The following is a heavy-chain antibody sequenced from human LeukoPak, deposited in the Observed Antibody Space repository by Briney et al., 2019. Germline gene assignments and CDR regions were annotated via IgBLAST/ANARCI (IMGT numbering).Heavy chain of an antibody. CDR2: IYYSGST. Sequence: SETLSLTCTVSGGSISSYYWSWIRQPPGKGLEWIGYIYYSGSTNYNPSLKGRVTISVDTSKNQFSLKLSSVTAADTAVYYCARVAGTANHDAFDIWGQGTMVTVSS. V-gene: IGHV4-59*01. CDR1: GGSISSYY. J-gene: IGHJ3*02. CDR3: ARVAGTANHDAFDI. D-gene: IGHD1-1*01.